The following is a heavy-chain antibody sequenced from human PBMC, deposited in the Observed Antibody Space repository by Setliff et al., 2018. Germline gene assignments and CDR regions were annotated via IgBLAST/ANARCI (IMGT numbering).Heavy chain of an antibody. D-gene: IGHD1-26*01. J-gene: IGHJ3*02. CDR1: GGSISNYY. CDR2: IYTSGST. V-gene: IGHV4-4*07. CDR3: ARKGISALSGAFDM. Sequence: LSHTCTVSGGSISNYYWSWIRQPAGKGLEWIGRIYTSGSTNYNPSLKSRVTMSVDTSKNQFSLKLSSVTAADTAVYYCARKGISALSGAFDMWGQGTMVTVSS.